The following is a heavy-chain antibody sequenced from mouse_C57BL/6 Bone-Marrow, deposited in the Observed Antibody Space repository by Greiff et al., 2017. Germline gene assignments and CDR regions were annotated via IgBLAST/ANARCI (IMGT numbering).Heavy chain of an antibody. V-gene: IGHV1-53*01. CDR2: INPSNGGT. CDR1: GYTFTSYW. J-gene: IGHJ4*01. Sequence: QVQLKQPGTELVKPGASVKLSCKASGYTFTSYWMHWVKQRPGQGLEWIGNINPSNGGTNYNEKFKSKATLTVDKSSSTAYMQLSSLTSEDSAVYYCARGGTTVVARGYYAMDYWGLGTSVTVSS. CDR3: ARGGTTVVARGYYAMDY. D-gene: IGHD1-1*01.